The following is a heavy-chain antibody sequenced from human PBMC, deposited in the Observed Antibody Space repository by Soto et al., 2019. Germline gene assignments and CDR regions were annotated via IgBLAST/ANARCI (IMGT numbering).Heavy chain of an antibody. J-gene: IGHJ5*02. CDR3: ARKASAGYLNWFDA. CDR2: MNPGSGKA. CDR1: GYSFYNND. V-gene: IGHV1-8*01. Sequence: ASVKVSCKTCGYSFYNNDINWVRQAAGQGREWMGWMNPGSGKAGYAHKFQGRVTMTRNASISTAYMELSSLRSDDTGVYYCARKASAGYLNWFDAWGEVHPVTVSP. D-gene: IGHD3-22*01.